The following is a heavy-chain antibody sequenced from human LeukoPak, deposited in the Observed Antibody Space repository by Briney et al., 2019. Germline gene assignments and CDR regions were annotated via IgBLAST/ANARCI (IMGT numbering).Heavy chain of an antibody. CDR2: IYHSGST. J-gene: IGHJ4*02. Sequence: SETLSLTCTVTHYSISSNYYWGWIRQPPGKGLEWIGSIYHSGSTYYNPSLKSRVTISVDTSKNQFSLKLTSVTAADTAVYYCARSSGYMSYWGQGTLVTVSS. CDR1: HYSISSNYY. CDR3: ARSSGYMSY. V-gene: IGHV4-38-2*02. D-gene: IGHD3-22*01.